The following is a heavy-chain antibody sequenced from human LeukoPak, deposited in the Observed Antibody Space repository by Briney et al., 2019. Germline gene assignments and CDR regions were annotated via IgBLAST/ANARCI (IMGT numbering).Heavy chain of an antibody. J-gene: IGHJ4*02. CDR2: IYPGDSDT. D-gene: IGHD3-10*01. CDR1: GYSFTSYW. V-gene: IGHV5-51*01. Sequence: GESLKISCKGSGYSFTSYWIGWVGPMPGKGLKWMGIIYPGDSDTRYSPSFQGQVTISADKSISTASLQWSSLKASDTAMYYCARRSGRYGVRGRYYFDYWGQGTLVTVSS. CDR3: ARRSGRYGVRGRYYFDY.